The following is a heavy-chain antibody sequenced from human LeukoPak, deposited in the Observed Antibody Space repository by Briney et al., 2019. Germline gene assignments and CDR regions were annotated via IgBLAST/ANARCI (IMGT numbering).Heavy chain of an antibody. J-gene: IGHJ6*03. CDR2: TYYRSNWYN. Sequence: SQTLSLTCAISGDSVSSNNAAWNWIRQSPWRGLEWLGRTYYRSNWYNEYAESVKSRITVTPDTSRNQFSLQMNSVTPEDTAVYYCAREYYYGSGTYYPSMDVWGKGTTVTVSS. CDR1: GDSVSSNNAA. V-gene: IGHV6-1*01. D-gene: IGHD3-10*01. CDR3: AREYYYGSGTYYPSMDV.